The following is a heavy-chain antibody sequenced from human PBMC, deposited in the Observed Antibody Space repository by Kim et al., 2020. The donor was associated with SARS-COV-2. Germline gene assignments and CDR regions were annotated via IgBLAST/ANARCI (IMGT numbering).Heavy chain of an antibody. Sequence: ASVKVSCKASGYTFINYYLHWVRQAPGQGLEWMGIINPSGGSTNYAQKFQGRVTMTRDTSTSTDYMELSSLRTEDTAVYYCARPYDILTGNAQSIDYWGQ. D-gene: IGHD3-9*01. CDR2: INPSGGST. J-gene: IGHJ4*02. V-gene: IGHV1-46*01. CDR3: ARPYDILTGNAQSIDY. CDR1: GYTFINYY.